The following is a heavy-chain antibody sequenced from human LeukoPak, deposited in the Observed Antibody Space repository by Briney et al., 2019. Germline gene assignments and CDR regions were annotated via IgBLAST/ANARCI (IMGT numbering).Heavy chain of an antibody. CDR3: AKDRVGGALEF. V-gene: IGHV3-7*01. Sequence: GESLRLSCAASGFTFSKTWMSWVRQAPGKGLEWVACIMEDGSVQKYVDSVRGRFTISRDNARNSLYLQMNSLRVEDTAAYYCAKDRVGGALEFWGQGTLAIVSS. CDR2: IMEDGSVQ. CDR1: GFTFSKTW. J-gene: IGHJ4*02. D-gene: IGHD2-21*01.